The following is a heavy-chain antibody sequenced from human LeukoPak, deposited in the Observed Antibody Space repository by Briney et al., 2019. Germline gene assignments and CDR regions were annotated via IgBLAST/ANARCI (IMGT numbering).Heavy chain of an antibody. CDR1: GFTFSSYA. J-gene: IGHJ2*01. CDR3: ARDRSRYFDL. V-gene: IGHV3-23*01. CDR2: ISGSGSNT. Sequence: GGSLRLSCAASGFTFSSYAMSWVRQAPGKGLEWVSAISGSGSNTYYADSVKGRFTISRDNSKNTLYLQMNSLRAEDTAVYYCARDRSRYFDLWGRGTLVTVSS.